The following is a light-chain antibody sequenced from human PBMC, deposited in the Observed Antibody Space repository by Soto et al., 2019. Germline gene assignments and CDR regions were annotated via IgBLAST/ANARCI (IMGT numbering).Light chain of an antibody. Sequence: EIVLTQSPGTLSLSPGERATLSCRASQSVSSNYLAWYQQKSGQAPRLLIYDASSRATGIPDRFSGSGSGTGFTLTISRLESEDFAVYYCQQYGSSPLTFGGGTKVEIK. CDR1: QSVSSNY. CDR3: QQYGSSPLT. V-gene: IGKV3-20*01. CDR2: DAS. J-gene: IGKJ4*01.